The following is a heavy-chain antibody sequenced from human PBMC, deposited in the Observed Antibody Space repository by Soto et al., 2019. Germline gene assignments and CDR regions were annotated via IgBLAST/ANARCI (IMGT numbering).Heavy chain of an antibody. CDR1: GGSISSGPYS. CDR2: FYYSEST. J-gene: IGHJ6*02. Sequence: QLQLQESGPGLVKPSETLSLTCTVSGGSISSGPYSWGWIRQPPGEGLEWIGTFYYSESTYYNPSLESRVTISVDTSKNQFSLKVSSVTVADTAVYYCARLGGYCSSTSCYGYYGMHVWGQGTTVTVSS. V-gene: IGHV4-39*01. CDR3: ARLGGYCSSTSCYGYYGMHV. D-gene: IGHD2-2*01.